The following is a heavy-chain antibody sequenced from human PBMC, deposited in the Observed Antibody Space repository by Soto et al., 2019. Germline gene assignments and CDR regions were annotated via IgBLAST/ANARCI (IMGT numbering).Heavy chain of an antibody. V-gene: IGHV1-69*04. Sequence: EASVKVSCKASGYTFTSYGISWVRQAPGQGLEWMGRIIPILGVTNYAQKFQGRVTITADKSTSTAYMELSSLRFEDTAVYYCAREKTTGTPFDYWGQGTLVTVSS. D-gene: IGHD1-1*01. CDR2: IIPILGVT. J-gene: IGHJ4*02. CDR1: GYTFTSYG. CDR3: AREKTTGTPFDY.